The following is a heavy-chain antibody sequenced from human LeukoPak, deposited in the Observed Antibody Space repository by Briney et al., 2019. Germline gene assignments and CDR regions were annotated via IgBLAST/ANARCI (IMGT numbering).Heavy chain of an antibody. J-gene: IGHJ4*02. CDR1: GGSISSSSYY. Sequence: PSETLSLTCTASGGSISSSSYYWAWIRQPPGKGLEWIGSIYYSGSTYYNPSLTSRVTISGDTSKNQFSLKLSSVTAADTAVYYCAKQYGSGSPIPHFDYWGQGALVTVSS. CDR2: IYYSGST. CDR3: AKQYGSGSPIPHFDY. V-gene: IGHV4-39*01. D-gene: IGHD3-10*01.